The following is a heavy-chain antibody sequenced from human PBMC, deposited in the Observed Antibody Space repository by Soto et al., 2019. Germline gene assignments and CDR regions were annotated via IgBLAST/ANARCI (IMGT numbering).Heavy chain of an antibody. J-gene: IGHJ6*02. CDR3: ARRVPALGGMDV. V-gene: IGHV1-8*01. CDR2: MNPNSGNT. D-gene: IGHD2-2*01. CDR1: GYTFTSYD. Sequence: QVQLVQSGAEVKKPGASVKVSCKASGYTFTSYDINWVRQATGQGLEWMGWMNPNSGNTGYAQKFQGGVRMTRNTSISTAYMELSSLRSEDTAVYYCARRVPALGGMDVWGQGTTVTVSS.